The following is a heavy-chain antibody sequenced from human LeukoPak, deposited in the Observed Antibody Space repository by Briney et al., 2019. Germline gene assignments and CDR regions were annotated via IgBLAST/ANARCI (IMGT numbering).Heavy chain of an antibody. Sequence: ASVKVSCKASGYTFTNYYMHWVRQAPGQGLEWMGIINPSGGSTSYAQKFQGRVTMTRDMSTSTDYMELISLRSEDTAVYYCARDRHWTNDWVFDYWGQGTLVTVSS. CDR2: INPSGGST. V-gene: IGHV1-46*01. D-gene: IGHD1/OR15-1a*01. J-gene: IGHJ4*02. CDR1: GYTFTNYY. CDR3: ARDRHWTNDWVFDY.